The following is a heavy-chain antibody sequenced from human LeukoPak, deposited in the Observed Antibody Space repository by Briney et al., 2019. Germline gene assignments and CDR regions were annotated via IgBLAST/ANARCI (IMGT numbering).Heavy chain of an antibody. J-gene: IGHJ6*03. V-gene: IGHV3-15*01. D-gene: IGHD1-1*01. Sequence: GGSLRLSCAASGFTFSSYEMNWVRQAPGKGLEWVGRIKSKTDGGTTNYAAPVKGRFTISRDDSKNTLYLQMNSLKTEDTAVYYCTTVVLERHPLGYYYYYYMDVWGKGTTVTISS. CDR2: IKSKTDGGTT. CDR1: GFTFSSYE. CDR3: TTVVLERHPLGYYYYYYMDV.